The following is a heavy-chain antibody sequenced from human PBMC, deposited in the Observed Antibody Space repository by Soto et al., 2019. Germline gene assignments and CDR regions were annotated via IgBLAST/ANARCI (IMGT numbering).Heavy chain of an antibody. Sequence: VGSLRLSCTGSGFDFGDYYMSWIRQSPGKGLEWVSYIDSGDGTTYYTDSVKGRFTISRDNAKKTVYLQMSSLRVEDTALYYCVRPYYSSSWFPFDRWGQGTLVTVSS. CDR3: VRPYYSSSWFPFDR. V-gene: IGHV3-11*01. J-gene: IGHJ4*02. CDR1: GFDFGDYY. CDR2: IDSGDGTT. D-gene: IGHD6-13*01.